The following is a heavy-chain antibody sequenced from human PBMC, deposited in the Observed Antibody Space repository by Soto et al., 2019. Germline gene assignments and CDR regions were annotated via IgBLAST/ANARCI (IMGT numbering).Heavy chain of an antibody. CDR3: ARWGTYYYGSGSYLYWFDP. CDR1: GFTFSSYW. D-gene: IGHD3-10*01. V-gene: IGHV3-7*05. CDR2: IKQDGSEK. J-gene: IGHJ5*02. Sequence: EVQLVESGGGLVQPGGSLRLSCAASGFTFSSYWMSWVRQAPGKGLEWVANIKQDGSEKYYVDSVKGRFTISRDNAKNSLYLRMNSSRAEDTAVYYCARWGTYYYGSGSYLYWFDPWGQGTLVTVSS.